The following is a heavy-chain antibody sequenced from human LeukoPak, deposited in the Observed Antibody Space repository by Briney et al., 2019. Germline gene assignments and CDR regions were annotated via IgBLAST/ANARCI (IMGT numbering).Heavy chain of an antibody. CDR1: GGSFSGYY. CDR2: INHSGST. J-gene: IGHJ4*02. V-gene: IGHV4-34*01. CDR3: ARHGYDDYFDY. D-gene: IGHD5-18*01. Sequence: SETLSLTCAVYGGSFSGYYWSWLRQPPGKGLEWVGEINHSGSTNYNPSLKSRVTISVDTSENQFSLKLSSVTAADTAVYYCARHGYDDYFDYWGQGTLVTVSS.